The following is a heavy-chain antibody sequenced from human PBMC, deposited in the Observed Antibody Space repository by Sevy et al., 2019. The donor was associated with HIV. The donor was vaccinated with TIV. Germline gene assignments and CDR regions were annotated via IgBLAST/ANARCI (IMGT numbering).Heavy chain of an antibody. CDR2: ISYNENDK. CDR3: ARQWALDY. V-gene: IGHV3-30-3*01. Sequence: GGSLRLSCAASRFTFNTSPMVWVRQAPGKGLECVALISYNENDKYYADSVKGRFTISRDNSKNTVYLQMNSLKVEDTAVYYCARQWALDYWGHGTQVTVSS. J-gene: IGHJ4*01. CDR1: RFTFNTSP. D-gene: IGHD1-26*01.